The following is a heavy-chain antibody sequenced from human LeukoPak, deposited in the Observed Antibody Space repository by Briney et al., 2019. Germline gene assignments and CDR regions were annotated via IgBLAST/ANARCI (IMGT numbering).Heavy chain of an antibody. Sequence: PGGSLRLSCAASGFTFSSYSMNWVRQAPGKGLEWVSSISSSSSYIYYADSVKGRFTISRDNAKNSLYLQMNSLRAEDTAVYYCARVDAGYSSGWYYMDVWGKGTTVTISS. CDR1: GFTFSSYS. CDR2: ISSSSSYI. CDR3: ARVDAGYSSGWYYMDV. V-gene: IGHV3-21*01. D-gene: IGHD6-19*01. J-gene: IGHJ6*03.